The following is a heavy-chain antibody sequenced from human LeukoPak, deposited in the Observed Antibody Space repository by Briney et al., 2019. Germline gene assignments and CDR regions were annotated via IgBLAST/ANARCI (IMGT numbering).Heavy chain of an antibody. D-gene: IGHD5-12*01. CDR1: GGTFSSYA. V-gene: IGHV1-69*13. Sequence: ASVKVSCKASGGTFSSYAISWVRQAPGQGLEWMGGIIPIFGTANYAQKFQGRVTITADESTSTAYMELSSLRSEGTAVYYCARASRKYSGYGWLDYWGQGTLVTVSS. CDR3: ARASRKYSGYGWLDY. J-gene: IGHJ4*02. CDR2: IIPIFGTA.